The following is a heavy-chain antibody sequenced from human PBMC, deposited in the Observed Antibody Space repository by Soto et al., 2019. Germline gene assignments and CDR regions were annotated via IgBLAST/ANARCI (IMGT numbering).Heavy chain of an antibody. CDR3: ARDGDVNTGFGKDY. V-gene: IGHV3-30*03. CDR2: ISFDGGSQ. J-gene: IGHJ4*02. D-gene: IGHD3-16*01. Sequence: QVQLVESGGGVVQPGRSLRLSCAASGFDFNTYGLHWVRQAPGKGLEWVAAISFDGGSQYYADSVKGRFTVSRDKSNSTLYLQMNSLGAEDTAMYYCARDGDVNTGFGKDYWGQGTLVTVSS. CDR1: GFDFNTYG.